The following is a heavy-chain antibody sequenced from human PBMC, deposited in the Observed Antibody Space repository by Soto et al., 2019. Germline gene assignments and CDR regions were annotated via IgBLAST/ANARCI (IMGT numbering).Heavy chain of an antibody. CDR1: GYTFTGYY. J-gene: IGHJ3*02. CDR3: ARGAEWSPNAFDI. V-gene: IGHV1-2*04. Sequence: ASVKVSCKASGYTFTGYYMHWVRQAPGQGLEWMGWINPNSGGTNYAQKFQGWVTMTRDTSISTAYMELSRLRSDDTAVYYCARGAEWSPNAFDIWGQGTMVTVSS. CDR2: INPNSGGT. D-gene: IGHD3-3*01.